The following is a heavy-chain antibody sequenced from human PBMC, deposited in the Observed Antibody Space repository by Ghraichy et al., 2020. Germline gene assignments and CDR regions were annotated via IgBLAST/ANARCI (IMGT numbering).Heavy chain of an antibody. V-gene: IGHV4-39*01. CDR2: IYYSGST. D-gene: IGHD2-15*01. J-gene: IGHJ4*02. CDR3: ARPYCSGGSCYDY. CDR1: GGSISSSSYY. Sequence: SETLSLTCTVSGGSISSSSYYWGWIRQPPGKGLEWIGSIYYSGSTYYNPSLKSRVTISVDTSKNQFSLKLSSVTAADTAVYYCARPYCSGGSCYDYWGQGTLVTVSS.